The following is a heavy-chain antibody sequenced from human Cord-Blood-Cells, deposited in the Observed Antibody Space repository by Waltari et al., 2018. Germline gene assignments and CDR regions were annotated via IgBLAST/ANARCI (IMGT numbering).Heavy chain of an antibody. CDR3: AKDLNPGSYYSFDY. J-gene: IGHJ4*02. D-gene: IGHD3-10*01. V-gene: IGHV3-23*01. CDR2: MRGSGGST. CDR1: GFTFTSYS. Sequence: EVQLLESGGGLVQPGGSLRLSCAASGFTFTSYSMSWVRQVPGKGLEWVSAMRGSGGSTYYADSVKGRFTISRDNSKNTLYLQMNSLRAEDTAVYYCAKDLNPGSYYSFDYWGQGTLVTVSS.